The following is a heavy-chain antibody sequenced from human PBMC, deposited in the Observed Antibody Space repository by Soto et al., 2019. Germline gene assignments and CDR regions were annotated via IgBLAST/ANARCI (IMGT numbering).Heavy chain of an antibody. V-gene: IGHV3-72*01. Sequence: EVQLVESGGGLVQAGGSLRLSGAVSGFTFSDHHMDWVRQAPGKGLEWVGRSRNKADSYTPEYAASVKGRFTISRDDSRNSRYLQVDSLKTDVTAVYYCACDDPDSGGQGTLVTVSS. CDR3: ACDDPDS. CDR2: SRNKADSYTP. J-gene: IGHJ4*02. CDR1: GFTFSDHH. D-gene: IGHD2-21*02.